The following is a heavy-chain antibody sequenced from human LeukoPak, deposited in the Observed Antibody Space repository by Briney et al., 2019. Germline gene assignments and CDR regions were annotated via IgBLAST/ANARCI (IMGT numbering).Heavy chain of an antibody. Sequence: KLQGRVTITRDTSASTAYMELSSLRSEDTAMYYCARSRGSYGGMDVWGQGTTVTVSS. CDR3: ARSRGSYGGMDV. D-gene: IGHD2-15*01. J-gene: IGHJ6*02. V-gene: IGHV1-3*01.